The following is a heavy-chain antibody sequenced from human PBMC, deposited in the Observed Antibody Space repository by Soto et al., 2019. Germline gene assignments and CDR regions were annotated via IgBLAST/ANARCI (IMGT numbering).Heavy chain of an antibody. V-gene: IGHV5-51*01. J-gene: IGHJ4*02. CDR3: ARQADYNILTGYFYYFDY. Sequence: GESLKISCKSSGYSFTDYWIGWVRQMPGKGLEWMGIIYPGDSDARYSPSLQGQVTISVDTSINTAFLRWNSLTASDTAMYYCARQADYNILTGYFYYFDYWGQGSLVTVSS. D-gene: IGHD3-9*01. CDR1: GYSFTDYW. CDR2: IYPGDSDA.